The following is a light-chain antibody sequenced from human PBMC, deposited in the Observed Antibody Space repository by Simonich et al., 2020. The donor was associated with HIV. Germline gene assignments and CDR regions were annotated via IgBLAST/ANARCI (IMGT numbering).Light chain of an antibody. Sequence: QSALTQPASVSGSPGQSITISCTGTSSDVGSYSLVSWYQQHPGKAPKPFIYDGSKRPSGVSNRFSGSLSGNTASLTISGLQAEDEADYYCCSYAGSTTFHVVFGGGTQLTVL. CDR2: DGS. J-gene: IGLJ2*01. V-gene: IGLV2-23*03. CDR1: SSDVGSYSL. CDR3: CSYAGSTTFHVV.